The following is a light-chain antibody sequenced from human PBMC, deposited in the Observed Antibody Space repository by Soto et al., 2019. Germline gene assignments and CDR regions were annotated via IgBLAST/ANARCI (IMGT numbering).Light chain of an antibody. Sequence: EIVLTQSPATLSLAPGERVTLSCRASQSVSSSYLTWYQQKPGQAPRLLIYGASSRATGIPDRFSGTGSETDFTLTISRLEPEDFAVYYCQQYDNSPITFGQGTRLEIK. CDR1: QSVSSSY. J-gene: IGKJ5*01. V-gene: IGKV3-20*01. CDR3: QQYDNSPIT. CDR2: GAS.